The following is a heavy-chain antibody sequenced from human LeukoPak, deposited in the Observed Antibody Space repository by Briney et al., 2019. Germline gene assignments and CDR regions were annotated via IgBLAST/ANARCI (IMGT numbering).Heavy chain of an antibody. D-gene: IGHD4-17*01. CDR1: GGTFSSYA. Sequence: ASVKVSCKASGGTFSSYAISWVRQAPGQGLEWMGGIIPIFGTANYAQKFQGRVTITADKSTSTVYMELSSLRSEDTAVYYCAKTVTVTTSAFDIWGQGTMVTVSS. V-gene: IGHV1-69*06. CDR3: AKTVTVTTSAFDI. CDR2: IIPIFGTA. J-gene: IGHJ3*02.